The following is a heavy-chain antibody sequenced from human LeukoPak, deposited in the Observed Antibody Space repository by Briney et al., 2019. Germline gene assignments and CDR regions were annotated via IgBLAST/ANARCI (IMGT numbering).Heavy chain of an antibody. Sequence: PGGSLRLSCAASGFTFIFYGIHWVRQAPGKGLEWVAYVASDGNFRDYVDSVKGRFTVSRDNSKDTLYLQMDSLRTEDTGVYYCANLPYNWNTHFDDDWGHGTLVTVSS. D-gene: IGHD1-1*01. CDR1: GFTFIFYG. V-gene: IGHV3-30*02. CDR3: ANLPYNWNTHFDDD. CDR2: VASDGNFR. J-gene: IGHJ4*01.